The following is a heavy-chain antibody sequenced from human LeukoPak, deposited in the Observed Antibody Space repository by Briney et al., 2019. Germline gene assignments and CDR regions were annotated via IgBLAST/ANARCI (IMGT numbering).Heavy chain of an antibody. D-gene: IGHD3-10*01. CDR1: GGSISSSSYY. Sequence: KASETLSLTCTVSGGSISSSSYYWGWIRQPPGKGLEWIGNIYYSRTTYYNPSLKSRVTISVDASKNQFSLKLSSVTAPDTAVYYCARRAMVRGGTYFDYWGQGTLVTVSS. CDR3: ARRAMVRGGTYFDY. V-gene: IGHV4-39*01. J-gene: IGHJ4*02. CDR2: IYYSRTT.